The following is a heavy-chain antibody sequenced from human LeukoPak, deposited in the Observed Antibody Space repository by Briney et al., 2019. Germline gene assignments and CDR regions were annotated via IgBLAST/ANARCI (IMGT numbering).Heavy chain of an antibody. CDR3: ARGGDSSCDY. Sequence: PGRSLRLSCAASGFTFSSYAMHWVRQAPGKGLEWVAVISYDGSNKYYADSVKGRFTISRDNSKNTLYLQMNSLRAEDTAVYYCARGGDSSCDYWGQGTLVTVSS. J-gene: IGHJ4*02. V-gene: IGHV3-30-3*01. D-gene: IGHD3-22*01. CDR2: ISYDGSNK. CDR1: GFTFSSYA.